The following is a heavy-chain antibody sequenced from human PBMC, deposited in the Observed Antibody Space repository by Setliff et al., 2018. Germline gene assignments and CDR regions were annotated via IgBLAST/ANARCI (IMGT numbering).Heavy chain of an antibody. CDR1: GDSMNSGVYY. CDR3: ARTGTYRYFDY. V-gene: IGHV4-39*01. J-gene: IGHJ4*02. D-gene: IGHD1-1*01. CDR2: IYSGGTT. Sequence: KASETLSLTCTVSGDSMNSGVYYWAWIRQPPGKGLEWIGRIYSGGTTYYNSSLKSRVTISVDTSKSQFSLRLNSVTAADTAVYYCARTGTYRYFDYWGRGTLVTVSS.